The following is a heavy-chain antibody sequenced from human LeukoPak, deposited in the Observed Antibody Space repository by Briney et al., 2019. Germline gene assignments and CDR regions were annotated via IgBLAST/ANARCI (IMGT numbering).Heavy chain of an antibody. Sequence: AAVKVSCKASGYTFTGYHMHWVRQPPGQGLEWMGWINPNSGDTSYAQNFQGRVTITSDTSITTAYMELSGLRSDDTAVYYCARRECSGGSCYSAGFDYWGQGTLVPVSS. D-gene: IGHD2-15*01. CDR3: ARRECSGGSCYSAGFDY. CDR1: GYTFTGYH. J-gene: IGHJ4*02. CDR2: INPNSGDT. V-gene: IGHV1-2*02.